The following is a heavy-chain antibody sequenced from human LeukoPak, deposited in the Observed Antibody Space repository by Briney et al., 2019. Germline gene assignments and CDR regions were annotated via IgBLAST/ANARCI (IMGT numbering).Heavy chain of an antibody. CDR2: ISGSGGNS. CDR3: VRGGYSYGGDY. V-gene: IGHV3-23*01. J-gene: IGHJ4*02. CDR1: GFTFNIYT. D-gene: IGHD5-18*01. Sequence: GGSLRLSCAASGFTFNIYTMSWVRQAPGKGLEWVSAISGSGGNSNYADSVRGRFTVSRDNLKSTLYLQMDSLRAEDTAVYYCVRGGYSYGGDYWGQGTPVTVSS.